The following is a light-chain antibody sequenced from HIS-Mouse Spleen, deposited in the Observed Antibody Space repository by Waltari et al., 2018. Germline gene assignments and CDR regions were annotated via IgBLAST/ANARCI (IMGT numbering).Light chain of an antibody. J-gene: IGLJ2*01. Sequence: QSALTQPASVSGSPGQSITISCTATSSDVRSYNLVSWYQQHPGKAPKLMIYEGSKRPSGVSNRFSGSKSGNTASLTISGLQAEDEADYYCCSYAGSSTVVFGGGTKLTVL. V-gene: IGLV2-23*01. CDR1: SSDVRSYNL. CDR3: CSYAGSSTVV. CDR2: EGS.